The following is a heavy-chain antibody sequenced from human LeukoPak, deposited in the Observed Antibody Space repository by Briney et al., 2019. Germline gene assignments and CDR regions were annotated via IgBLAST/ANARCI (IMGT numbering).Heavy chain of an antibody. CDR1: GGSISSGSYY. V-gene: IGHV4-61*02. Sequence: SQTLSLTCTVSGGSISSGSYYWSWIRQPAGKGLEWIGRIYTSGSTNYNPSLKSRVTISVDTSKNQCSLKLSSVTAADTAVYYCAREAPRGARYCTNGVCYNPAGWFDPWGQGTLVTVSS. CDR3: AREAPRGARYCTNGVCYNPAGWFDP. D-gene: IGHD2-8*01. J-gene: IGHJ5*02. CDR2: IYTSGST.